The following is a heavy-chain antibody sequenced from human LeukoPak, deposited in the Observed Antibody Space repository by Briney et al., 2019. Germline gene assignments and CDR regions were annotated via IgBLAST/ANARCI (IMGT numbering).Heavy chain of an antibody. D-gene: IGHD6-6*01. CDR2: IYYSGST. CDR3: ARAGRESIAARYFDY. V-gene: IGHV4-59*01. CDR1: GGSISSYY. Sequence: SETPSLTCTVSGGSISSYYWSWIRQPPGKGLEWIWYIYYSGSTNYNPSLKSRVTISVDTSKNQFSLKLSSVTAADTAVYYCARAGRESIAARYFDYWGQGTLVTVSS. J-gene: IGHJ4*02.